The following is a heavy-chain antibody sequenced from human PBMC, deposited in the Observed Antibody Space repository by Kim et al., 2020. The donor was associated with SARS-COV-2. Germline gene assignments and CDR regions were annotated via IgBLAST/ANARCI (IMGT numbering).Heavy chain of an antibody. D-gene: IGHD1-26*01. Sequence: SETLSLTCTVSGGSISSGGYYWSWIRQHPGKGLEWIGYIYYSGSTYNNPSLKSRVTISVDTSKNQFSLKLSSVTAADTAVYYCAISRVVGIPLFDYWGQGTLFTVSS. J-gene: IGHJ4*02. CDR2: IYYSGST. CDR1: GGSISSGGYY. V-gene: IGHV4-31*03. CDR3: AISRVVGIPLFDY.